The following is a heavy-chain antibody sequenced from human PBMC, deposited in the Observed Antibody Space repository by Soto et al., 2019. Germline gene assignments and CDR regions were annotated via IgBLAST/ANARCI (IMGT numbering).Heavy chain of an antibody. CDR1: GGSLSSYY. D-gene: IGHD5-18*01. CDR3: ARHGYSYGYDYYFDY. J-gene: IGHJ4*02. V-gene: IGHV4-59*08. CDR2: IYYSGST. Sequence: SETLSLTCTVSGGSLSSYYWSWIRQPPGKGLEWIGYIYYSGSTNYNPSLKSRVTISVDTSKNQFSLKLSSVTAADTAVYYCARHGYSYGYDYYFDYWGQGTLVTVSS.